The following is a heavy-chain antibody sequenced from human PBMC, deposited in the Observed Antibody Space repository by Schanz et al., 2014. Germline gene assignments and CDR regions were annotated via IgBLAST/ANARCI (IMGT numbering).Heavy chain of an antibody. D-gene: IGHD2-2*01. J-gene: IGHJ6*03. V-gene: IGHV1-69*02. CDR3: AGAYCSSASGYAGYYYIDV. Sequence: QVQLVQSEAEVKKPGSSVKVSCKASGGTFSRYTISWVRQAPGQGLEWMGRIIPILGIANYAQNFQGRVTITAYRSTSTAYMELTSLRSEDTAVYYCAGAYCSSASGYAGYYYIDVWGKGTTVTVSS. CDR2: IIPILGIA. CDR1: GGTFSRYT.